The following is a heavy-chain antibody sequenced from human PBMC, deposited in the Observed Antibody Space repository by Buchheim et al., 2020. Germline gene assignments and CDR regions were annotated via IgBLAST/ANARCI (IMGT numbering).Heavy chain of an antibody. J-gene: IGHJ4*02. CDR2: IYTSGST. D-gene: IGHD6-13*01. Sequence: QVQLQESGPGLVKPSQTLSLTCTVSDGSITSGSYYWSWIRQPAGKGLELIGRIYTSGSTSYNPSLKSRATTALEPSKNQFSLKLSSVTAADTAVYYCARGIGQQLIRNWGQGTL. V-gene: IGHV4-61*02. CDR1: DGSITSGSYY. CDR3: ARGIGQQLIRN.